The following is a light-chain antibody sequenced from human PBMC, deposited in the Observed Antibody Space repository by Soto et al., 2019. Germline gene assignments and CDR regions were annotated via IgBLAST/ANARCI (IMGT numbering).Light chain of an antibody. CDR2: GAP. V-gene: IGKV3-15*01. CDR1: RSVSSN. J-gene: IGKJ2*01. Sequence: EILMTQSPATLSVSPGERVTLSCRASRSVSSNLAWYQQKPGQAPRLLLYGAPTRATGIPARFSGSGSGTEFTLTISSRQSEDFAVYYCQQYNNWPPYTFGQGTKLEIK. CDR3: QQYNNWPPYT.